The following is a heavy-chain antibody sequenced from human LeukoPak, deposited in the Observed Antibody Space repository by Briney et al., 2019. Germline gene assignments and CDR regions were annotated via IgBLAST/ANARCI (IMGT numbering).Heavy chain of an antibody. CDR2: ISNSGGST. Sequence: AGGSLRLSCAASAFTFSSYAMTWVRQAPEKGLEWVSTISNSGGSTYYVDSVKGRFTISRDNSKNTLYLQMNSLRAEDTAVYYCAKPRHSSSWFYNFDYWGQGTLVTVSS. CDR1: AFTFSSYA. CDR3: AKPRHSSSWFYNFDY. V-gene: IGHV3-23*01. J-gene: IGHJ4*02. D-gene: IGHD6-13*01.